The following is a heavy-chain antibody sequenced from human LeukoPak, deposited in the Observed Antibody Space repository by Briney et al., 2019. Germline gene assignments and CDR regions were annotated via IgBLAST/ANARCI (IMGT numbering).Heavy chain of an antibody. CDR1: GFIFSNYV. V-gene: IGHV3-23*01. CDR3: ATDLVVVLPAAYDN. CDR2: LSSSGGST. Sequence: PGGFLRLSCSASGFIFSNYVMSWVRQSPGKGLEWVSTLSSSGGSTYHADSVKGRFTISRDNSKNTLYLQMNSLRAEDTAVYYCATDLVVVLPAAYDNWGQGALVTVSS. J-gene: IGHJ4*02. D-gene: IGHD2-2*01.